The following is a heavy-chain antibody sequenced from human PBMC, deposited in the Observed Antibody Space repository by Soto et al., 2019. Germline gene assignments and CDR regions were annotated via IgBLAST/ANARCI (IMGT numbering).Heavy chain of an antibody. CDR1: GFTFSSYA. D-gene: IGHD6-6*01. CDR3: AKEDSNSLGMDA. V-gene: IGHV3-23*01. CDR2: ISGSGGNT. Sequence: EVQLLESGGGLVQPGGSLRLSCAASGFTFSSYAMSWVRQAPGKGLQWVSSISGSGGNTYYTDSVKGRFAISRDNSANTLYLQMSSLRAEDTAVYFCAKEDSNSLGMDAWGQGTTVTGSS. J-gene: IGHJ6*02.